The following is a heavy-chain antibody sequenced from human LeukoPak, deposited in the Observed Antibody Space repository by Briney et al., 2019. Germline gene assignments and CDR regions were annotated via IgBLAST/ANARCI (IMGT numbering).Heavy chain of an antibody. D-gene: IGHD3-22*01. CDR1: GYTFTSYD. CDR2: MNPNSGNT. Sequence: ASVKVSCKASGYTFTSYDINWVRQATGQGLEWMGWMNPNSGNTGYAQKFQGRVTMTRNTSISTAYMKLSSLRSEDTAVYYCARGLLSHYDSSGYYFYWGQGTLVTVSS. J-gene: IGHJ4*02. CDR3: ARGLLSHYDSSGYYFY. V-gene: IGHV1-8*01.